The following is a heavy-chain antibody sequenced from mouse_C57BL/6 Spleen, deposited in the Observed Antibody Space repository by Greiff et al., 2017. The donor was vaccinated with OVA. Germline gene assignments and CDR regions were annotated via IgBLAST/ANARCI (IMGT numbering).Heavy chain of an antibody. CDR3: ARYYYGSSPYFDY. V-gene: IGHV1-64*01. CDR1: GYTFTSYW. D-gene: IGHD1-1*01. Sequence: VQLQQPGAELVKPGASVKLSCKASGYTFTSYWMHWVKQRPGQGLEWIGMIHPNSGSTNYNEKFKSKATLTVDKSSSTAYMQLSSLTSEDSAVYYCARYYYGSSPYFDYWGQGTTLTVSS. CDR2: IHPNSGST. J-gene: IGHJ2*01.